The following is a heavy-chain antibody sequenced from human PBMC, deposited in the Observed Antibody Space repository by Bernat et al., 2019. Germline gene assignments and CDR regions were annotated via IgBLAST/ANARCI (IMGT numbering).Heavy chain of an antibody. CDR3: ARGDGRLDY. J-gene: IGHJ4*01. Sequence: QVQLVQSGAEVKKPGASVKVSCKASGYTFTSYAMHWVRQATGQRLEWMGWMNAGNGNTTYAQKFQGRVTITRNTSASTAYMELSSLRSEDTAVYYCARGDGRLDYWGQGTMVTVSS. D-gene: IGHD2-21*02. CDR2: MNAGNGNT. V-gene: IGHV1-3*01. CDR1: GYTFTSYA.